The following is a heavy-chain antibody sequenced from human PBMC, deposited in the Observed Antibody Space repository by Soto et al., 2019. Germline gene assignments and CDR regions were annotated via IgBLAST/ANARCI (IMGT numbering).Heavy chain of an antibody. CDR2: ISWNSGSI. D-gene: IGHD2-15*01. CDR1: GFTFDDYA. CDR3: AKDIAGRSTRDFDY. J-gene: IGHJ4*02. V-gene: IGHV3-9*01. Sequence: GGSLRLSCAASGFTFDDYAMHWVRQAPGKGLEWVSGISWNSGSIGYADSVKGRFTISRDNAKNSLYLQMNSLRAEDTALFYCAKDIAGRSTRDFDYWGQGTLVTVSS.